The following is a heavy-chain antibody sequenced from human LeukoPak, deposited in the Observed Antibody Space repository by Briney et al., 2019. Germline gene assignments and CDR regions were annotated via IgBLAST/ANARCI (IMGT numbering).Heavy chain of an antibody. J-gene: IGHJ4*02. V-gene: IGHV1-18*01. CDR2: ISAYNGNT. Sequence: GASVKVSCKASGYTFTSYGISWVRQAPGQGLEWMGWISAYNGNTNYAQKLQGRVTMTTDTSTSTAYMELRSLRSDDTAVYYCARETRLYSSGWYSVFCYWGQGTLVTVSS. CDR3: ARETRLYSSGWYSVFCY. CDR1: GYTFTSYG. D-gene: IGHD6-19*01.